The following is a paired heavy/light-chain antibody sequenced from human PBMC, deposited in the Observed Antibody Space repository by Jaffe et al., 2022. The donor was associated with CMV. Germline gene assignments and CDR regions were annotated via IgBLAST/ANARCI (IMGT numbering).Light chain of an antibody. CDR2: ATS. V-gene: IGKV3-20*01. CDR1: QSVASRY. J-gene: IGKJ1*01. Sequence: EIVLTQSPGTLSLSPGERATLSCRASQSVASRYLAWYQQKPGQAPRLLIYATSKRAADIPDRFSGSVSGTDFTLTISRLEPEDYAVFYCQQYDTSPWTFGQGTKVEI. CDR3: QQYDTSPWT.
Heavy chain of an antibody. V-gene: IGHV3-53*01. D-gene: IGHD3-10*01. CDR2: IYSDGTT. J-gene: IGHJ6*02. Sequence: EVQLVESGGGLIQPGGSLTLSCAASGFSVSSDYMNWVRQAPGKGLEWVSVIYSDGTTYYADSVKGRFTISRDDSKNTVYLQLKSLRVEDTAVYFCARRLDDYYNSHYKVTYYYGMDVWGQGTTVTVSS. CDR3: ARRLDDYYNSHYKVTYYYGMDV. CDR1: GFSVSSDY.